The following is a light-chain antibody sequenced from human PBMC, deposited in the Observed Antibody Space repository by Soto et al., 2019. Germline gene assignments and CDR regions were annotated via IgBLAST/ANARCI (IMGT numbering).Light chain of an antibody. CDR2: DVS. J-gene: IGLJ2*01. CDR3: CAYAGSYTVL. CDR1: SSDVGAYRY. Sequence: QSVLTQPRSVSGSPGQSVTISCTGTSSDVGAYRYVSWYQQYPGKVPKLMIYDVSERPSGVPDRFSGSKSGNTASMTISGLQAEDEADYYCCAYAGSYTVLFGGGTKLNVL. V-gene: IGLV2-11*01.